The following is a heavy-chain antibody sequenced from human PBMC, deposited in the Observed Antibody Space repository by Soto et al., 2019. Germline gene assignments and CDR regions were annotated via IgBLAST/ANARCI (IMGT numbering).Heavy chain of an antibody. Sequence: SQTLSLTCAISGDSVSSNSAAWNWIRQSPSRGLEWLGRAYYRSKWYNDYAVSVKSRITINPNTSKNQFSLQLNSVTLEDTAVYYCARVRRRYSGSSYFDYWGQGTLDTVSS. D-gene: IGHD1-26*01. CDR2: AYYRSKWYN. CDR1: GDSVSSNSAA. J-gene: IGHJ4*02. V-gene: IGHV6-1*01. CDR3: ARVRRRYSGSSYFDY.